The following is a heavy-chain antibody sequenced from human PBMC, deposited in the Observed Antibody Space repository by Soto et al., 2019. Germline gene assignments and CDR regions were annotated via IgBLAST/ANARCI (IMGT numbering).Heavy chain of an antibody. V-gene: IGHV3-74*01. CDR3: TRGPRSTSTGTGAF. D-gene: IGHD1-1*01. J-gene: IGHJ4*02. CDR2: INDDGSST. CDR1: GFTFSMYW. Sequence: GGSLRLSCAASGFTFSMYWMHWVRQVPGKGPEWVSRINDDGSSTNYADSVKGRFTICRDNAKNTLYLQMNDLRAEDTAVYYCTRGPRSTSTGTGAFWGQGTLVTVSS.